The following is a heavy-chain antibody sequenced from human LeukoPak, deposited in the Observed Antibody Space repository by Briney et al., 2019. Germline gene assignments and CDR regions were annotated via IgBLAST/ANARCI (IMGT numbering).Heavy chain of an antibody. V-gene: IGHV3-9*03. CDR1: GFTFDDYA. CDR3: AKDTLVGATTGPFDI. D-gene: IGHD1-26*01. CDR2: ISWNSGSI. J-gene: IGHJ3*02. Sequence: GGSLRLSCAASGFTFDDYAMHWVRQAPGKGLEWVSGISWNSGSIGYADSVKGRFTISRDNAKNSLYLQMNSLRAEDMALYYCAKDTLVGATTGPFDIWGQGTMVTVSS.